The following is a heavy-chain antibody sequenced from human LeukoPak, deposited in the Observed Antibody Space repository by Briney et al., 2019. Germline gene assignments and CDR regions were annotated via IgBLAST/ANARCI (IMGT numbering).Heavy chain of an antibody. D-gene: IGHD2-15*01. CDR1: GYTFSGNY. Sequence: ASVKVSCKASGYTFSGNYMHWVRQAPGQGLEWMGWIDPNSGARNYAQKFQDRVTLTTDTSISTAYMELRRLRSEDTAVYYCTRVGVGIVPFDYWGQGTLVTVSS. J-gene: IGHJ4*02. V-gene: IGHV1-2*02. CDR2: IDPNSGAR. CDR3: TRVGVGIVPFDY.